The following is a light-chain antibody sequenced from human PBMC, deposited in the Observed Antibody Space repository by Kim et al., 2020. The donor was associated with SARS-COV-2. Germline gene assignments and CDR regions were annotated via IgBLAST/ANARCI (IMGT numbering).Light chain of an antibody. V-gene: IGLV2-11*01. Sequence: QSALTQPPSVSGSPGQSVTISCTGTSSDVGGYNYVSWYQNHPGKAPKVMIYDVSKRPSGVPDRFSGSKSGNTASLTISGLQGEDEADYYCCSYAGSYTVLFGGGTQLTVL. J-gene: IGLJ2*01. CDR2: DVS. CDR3: CSYAGSYTVL. CDR1: SSDVGGYNY.